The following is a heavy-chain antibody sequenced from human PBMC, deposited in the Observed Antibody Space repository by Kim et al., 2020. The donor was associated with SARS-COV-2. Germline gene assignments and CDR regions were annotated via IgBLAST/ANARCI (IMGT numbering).Heavy chain of an antibody. CDR2: INHSGST. V-gene: IGHV4-34*01. CDR1: GGSFSGYY. CDR3: ARGLPGYSSSWYYFDY. J-gene: IGHJ4*02. Sequence: SETLSLTCAVYGGSFSGYYWSWIRQPPGKGLEWIGEINHSGSTNYNPSLKSRVTISVDTSKNQFSLKLSSVTAADTAVYYCARGLPGYSSSWYYFDYWGQGTLVTVSS. D-gene: IGHD6-13*01.